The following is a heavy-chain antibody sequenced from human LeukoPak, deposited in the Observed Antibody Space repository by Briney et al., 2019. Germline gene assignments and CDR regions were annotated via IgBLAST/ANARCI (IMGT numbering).Heavy chain of an antibody. V-gene: IGHV3-9*01. CDR2: INWNSGTI. Sequence: GGSLRLSCAASGFTFDDYSMHWVRLPPGKGLEWVSTINWNSGTIGYADSVKGRFTISRDNAKNSLYLQMNSLRAEDTALCYCVKPYGSGSYYFDSWGQGTLVAVSS. D-gene: IGHD3-10*01. CDR3: VKPYGSGSYYFDS. J-gene: IGHJ4*02. CDR1: GFTFDDYS.